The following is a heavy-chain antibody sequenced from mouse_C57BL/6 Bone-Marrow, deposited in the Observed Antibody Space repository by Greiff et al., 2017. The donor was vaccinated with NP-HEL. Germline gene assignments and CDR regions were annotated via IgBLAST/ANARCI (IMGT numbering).Heavy chain of an antibody. Sequence: EVQLVESGPGLAKPSQTLSLTCSVTGYSITSDYWNWIRKFPGNKLEYMGYISYSGSTYYNPSLKSRISITRDTSKNQYYLQLNSVTPEDTATYYCARSPVWLRRNYYAMDYWGQGTAVTVSS. D-gene: IGHD2-2*01. V-gene: IGHV3-8*01. CDR3: ARSPVWLRRNYYAMDY. CDR1: GYSITSDY. J-gene: IGHJ4*01. CDR2: ISYSGST.